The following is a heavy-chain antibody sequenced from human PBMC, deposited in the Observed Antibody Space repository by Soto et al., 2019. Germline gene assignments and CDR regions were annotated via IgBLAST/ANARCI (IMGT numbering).Heavy chain of an antibody. CDR2: LTPVFRTA. J-gene: IGHJ4*02. D-gene: IGHD2-15*01. CDR3: AGVDCGGGTCYSGGVDY. CDR1: GVSFYNFA. V-gene: IGHV1-69*01. Sequence: QVDLVQSGAKVKKPGSSVTVSCKASGVSFYNFALYWVRQAPGQGLEWVGGLTPVFRTANYSQKFQGRVTITADESTTTAYMELSNLRSDDTAVFYCAGVDCGGGTCYSGGVDYWGQGTLVTVSS.